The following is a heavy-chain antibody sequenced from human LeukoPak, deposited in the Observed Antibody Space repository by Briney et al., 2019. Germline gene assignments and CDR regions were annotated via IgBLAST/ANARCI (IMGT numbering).Heavy chain of an antibody. CDR2: INQDESTK. V-gene: IGHV3-7*04. Sequence: GGSLRLSCVASGFTFRNYWMTWVRQAPGTGLEWVANINQDESTKSYGDSVRGRFTISRDNAKNSLYLHMNSLRAEDTAVYYCARDQSKDSLDSWGQGTLSPSPQ. CDR3: ARDQSKDSLDS. J-gene: IGHJ5*01. CDR1: GFTFRNYW. D-gene: IGHD2-15*01.